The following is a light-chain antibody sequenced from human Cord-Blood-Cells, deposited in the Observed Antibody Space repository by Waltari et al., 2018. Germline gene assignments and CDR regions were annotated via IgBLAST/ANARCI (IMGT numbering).Light chain of an antibody. V-gene: IGKV1-33*01. CDR3: QQYDNLPLT. Sequence: DIQMTQSPSSLSASVGDRVTITCQASQDISNYLNWYQQKPGKAPKPLIYDASNLETVVPSRFSGSGSGTDFTFTISSLQPEDIATYYCQQYDNLPLTFGPGTKVDIK. CDR2: DAS. CDR1: QDISNY. J-gene: IGKJ3*01.